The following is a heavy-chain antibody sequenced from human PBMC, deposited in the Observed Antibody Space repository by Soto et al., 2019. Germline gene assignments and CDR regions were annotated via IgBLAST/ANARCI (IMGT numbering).Heavy chain of an antibody. V-gene: IGHV4-34*01. CDR2: INHSGST. CDR3: AKVDYSYYGMDV. J-gene: IGHJ6*02. Sequence: SETLSLTCAVYGGSFSGYYWSWIRQPPGKGLEWIGEINHSGSTNYNPSLKSRVTISLDTSKNQFSLRLSSVTAADTAVYYCAKVDYSYYGMDVWGQGTTVTVSS. CDR1: GGSFSGYY.